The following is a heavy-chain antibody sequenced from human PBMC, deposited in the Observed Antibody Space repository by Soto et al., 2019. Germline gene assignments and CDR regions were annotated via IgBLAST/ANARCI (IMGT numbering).Heavy chain of an antibody. J-gene: IGHJ6*02. CDR3: ARGQLVWYGDLTPYHRDMDV. D-gene: IGHD3-10*01. CDR1: GGSFDDFY. Sequence: QVQLQQWGAGLLRPSETLSLTCAFYGGSFDDFYWSWVRQSPGKGLEWVGEISHDGGTNYSPSLASRVSISVDTSKNQFSLHLRSVTAADTGLYYWARGQLVWYGDLTPYHRDMDVWGQGTTVTVSS. CDR2: ISHDGGT. V-gene: IGHV4-34*02.